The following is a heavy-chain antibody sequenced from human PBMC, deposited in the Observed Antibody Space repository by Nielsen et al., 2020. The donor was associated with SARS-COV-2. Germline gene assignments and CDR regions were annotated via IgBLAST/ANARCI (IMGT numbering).Heavy chain of an antibody. CDR2: IKQDGSEK. D-gene: IGHD6-13*01. V-gene: IGHV3-7*01. J-gene: IGHJ3*02. CDR3: ARERGSYSSSWPDAFDI. Sequence: ETLSLTCAASGFTFSSYWMSWVRQAPGKGLEWVANIKQDGSEKYYVDSVKGRFTISRDNAKNSLYLQMNSLRAEDTAVYYCARERGSYSSSWPDAFDIWGQGTMVTVSS. CDR1: GFTFSSYW.